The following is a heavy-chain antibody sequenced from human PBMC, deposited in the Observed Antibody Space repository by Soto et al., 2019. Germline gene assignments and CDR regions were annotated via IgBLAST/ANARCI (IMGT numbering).Heavy chain of an antibody. CDR1: GFTFSSYA. CDR2: ISYDGSNK. Sequence: PGGSLRLSCAASGFTFSSYAMHWVRQAPGKGLEWVAVISYDGSNKYYADSVKGRFTISRDNAKNSLYLQMNSLRDEDTAVYYCARVIMDVWGQGTTVTVS. V-gene: IGHV3-30-3*01. CDR3: ARVIMDV. J-gene: IGHJ6*02.